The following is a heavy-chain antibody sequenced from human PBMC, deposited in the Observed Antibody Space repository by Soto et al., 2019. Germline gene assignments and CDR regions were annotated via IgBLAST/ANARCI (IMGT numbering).Heavy chain of an antibody. J-gene: IGHJ4*02. Sequence: SETLSLTCAVYGGSFSGYYWSWIRQPPGKGLEWIGEINHSGSTNYNPSLKSRVTISVDTSKNQFSLKLSSVTAADTAVYYCARGRIQLWYPFDYWGQGTLVTVSS. V-gene: IGHV4-34*01. CDR1: GGSFSGYY. CDR2: INHSGST. D-gene: IGHD5-18*01. CDR3: ARGRIQLWYPFDY.